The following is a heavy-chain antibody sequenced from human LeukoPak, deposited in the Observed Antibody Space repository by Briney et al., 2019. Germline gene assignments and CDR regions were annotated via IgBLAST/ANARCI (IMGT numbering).Heavy chain of an antibody. J-gene: IGHJ5*02. V-gene: IGHV1-18*01. CDR1: GYTFTSYG. D-gene: IGHD6-6*01. Sequence: ASVKVSCKASGYTFTSYGISWVRQAPGQGLEWMGWISAYNGNTNYAQKLQDRVTMTTDTSTTTAYMELRSLRSDDTVVYYYARAIQYSSSKPWFDPWGQGTLVTVSS. CDR3: ARAIQYSSSKPWFDP. CDR2: ISAYNGNT.